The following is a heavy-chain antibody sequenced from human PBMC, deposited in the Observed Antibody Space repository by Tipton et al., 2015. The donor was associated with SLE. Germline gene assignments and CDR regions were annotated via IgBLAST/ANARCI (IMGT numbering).Heavy chain of an antibody. J-gene: IGHJ5*02. CDR1: GFTFSNYA. CDR3: AREKEEVTGDYNWFDP. CDR2: ISGCGGSP. Sequence: SLRLSCAASGFTFSNYAMTWVRQAPGKGLQWVSSISGCGGSPFYADSVKGRFTISRDNANNRLYLQMNSLRGEDTAVYYCAREKEEVTGDYNWFDPWGQGTLVTVSS. D-gene: IGHD1-20*01. V-gene: IGHV3-23*01.